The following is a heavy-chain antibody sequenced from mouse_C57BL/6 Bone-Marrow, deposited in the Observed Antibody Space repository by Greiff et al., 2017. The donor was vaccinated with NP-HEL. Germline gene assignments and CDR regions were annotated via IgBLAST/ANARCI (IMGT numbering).Heavy chain of an antibody. Sequence: QVQLQQSGPGLVAPSQSLSITCTVSGFSLTSYAISWVRQPPGQGLEWLGVICTGGGTNYNSALKSRLSISKDNSKSQVFLKMNSLQTDDTARYYCARITTVVAPYYYAMDYWGQGTSVTVSS. V-gene: IGHV2-9-1*01. J-gene: IGHJ4*01. D-gene: IGHD1-1*01. CDR1: GFSLTSYA. CDR2: ICTGGGT. CDR3: ARITTVVAPYYYAMDY.